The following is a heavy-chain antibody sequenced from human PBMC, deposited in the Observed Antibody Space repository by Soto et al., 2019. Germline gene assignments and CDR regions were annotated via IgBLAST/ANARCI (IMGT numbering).Heavy chain of an antibody. D-gene: IGHD6-13*01. Sequence: EVQLLESGGGLVQPGGSLRLSCAASGFTFSTYAMSWVRQAPGKGLEWVSKIINSGDSTYYADSVKGRFTISRDNSKNTVYLQMNSLRDEDTAVYYCATGQQLGYWGQGTLVTVSS. V-gene: IGHV3-23*01. CDR2: IINSGDST. J-gene: IGHJ4*02. CDR3: ATGQQLGY. CDR1: GFTFSTYA.